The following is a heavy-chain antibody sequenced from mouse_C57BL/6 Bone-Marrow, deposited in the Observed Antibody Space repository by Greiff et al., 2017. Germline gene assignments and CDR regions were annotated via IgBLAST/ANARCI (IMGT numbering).Heavy chain of an antibody. CDR1: GFTFSDYG. J-gene: IGHJ4*01. D-gene: IGHD1-1*01. CDR3: ERRLLRAMDY. V-gene: IGHV5-17*01. Sequence: EVKLVESGGGLVKPGGSLKLSCAASGFTFSDYGMHWVRQAPEKGLEWVAYISSGSITIYYADTVKGRFTISRDNAKNTLFLQMTSLRSEYTAMYYCERRLLRAMDYWGQGTSVTVSS. CDR2: ISSGSITI.